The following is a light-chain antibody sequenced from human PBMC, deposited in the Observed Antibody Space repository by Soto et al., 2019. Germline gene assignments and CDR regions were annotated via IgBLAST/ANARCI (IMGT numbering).Light chain of an antibody. CDR2: GAS. Sequence: EIVMTQSPATLSVSPGERATLSCRASQSVSSNLAWYQQKPGQAPGLVIYGASTRATGIPTRFSGSGSGTEFTLTISSLQSEDFAVYYCQQYNNWPLTFGGGTKVEIK. CDR3: QQYNNWPLT. V-gene: IGKV3D-15*01. CDR1: QSVSSN. J-gene: IGKJ4*01.